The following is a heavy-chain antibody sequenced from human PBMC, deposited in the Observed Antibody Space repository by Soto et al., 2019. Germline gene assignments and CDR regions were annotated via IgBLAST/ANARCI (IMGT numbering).Heavy chain of an antibody. CDR1: GGSISSGGYS. Sequence: QLQLQESGSGLVKPSQTLSLTCAVSGGSISSGGYSWSWIRQPPGKGLEWIGYIYHSGSTYYNPSLKSRVTISVDRSKNQFSLXXXXXXAXXTXXXXXXXXXXXXXXAVDXWGQGTLVTVSS. CDR3: XXXXXXXXXAVDX. V-gene: IGHV4-30-2*01. J-gene: IGHJ4*02. CDR2: IYHSGST.